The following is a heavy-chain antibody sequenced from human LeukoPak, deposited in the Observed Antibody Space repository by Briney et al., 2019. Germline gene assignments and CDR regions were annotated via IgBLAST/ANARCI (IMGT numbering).Heavy chain of an antibody. Sequence: ASVKVSCKASGYTFTSYDINWVRQPTGQGLEWMGWMHPNSGSTGYAQKFQGRVTITSNNSISTAYMEMSGMRSEDTVVYYCARGRSTGYPYYFEYWGQGTLVTVSS. CDR1: GYTFTSYD. CDR2: MHPNSGST. J-gene: IGHJ4*02. D-gene: IGHD5-12*01. V-gene: IGHV1-8*02. CDR3: ARGRSTGYPYYFEY.